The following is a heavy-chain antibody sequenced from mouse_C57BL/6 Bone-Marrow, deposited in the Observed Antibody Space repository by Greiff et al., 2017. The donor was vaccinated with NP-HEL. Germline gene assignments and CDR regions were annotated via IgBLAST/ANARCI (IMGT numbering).Heavy chain of an antibody. CDR1: GYTFTNYW. J-gene: IGHJ3*01. V-gene: IGHV1-63*01. CDR2: IYPGGGYT. D-gene: IGHD2-1*01. Sequence: QVQLQQSGAELVRPGTSVKMSCKASGYTFTNYWIGWAKQRPGHGLEWIGDIYPGGGYTNYNEKFKGKATLTADKSSSTAYMQFSSLTSEDSAIYYCARGDGNSWFAYWGQGTLVTVSA. CDR3: ARGDGNSWFAY.